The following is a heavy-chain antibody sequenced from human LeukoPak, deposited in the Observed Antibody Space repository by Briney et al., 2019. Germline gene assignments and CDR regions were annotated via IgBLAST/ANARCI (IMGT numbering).Heavy chain of an antibody. CDR2: IYYSGSS. CDR1: GGSISSSSSY. J-gene: IGHJ4*02. D-gene: IGHD3-9*01. V-gene: IGHV4-39*01. CDR3: ARRTTYFGWRPSESPSCFDY. Sequence: SETLSLTCSVSGGSISSSSSYWGWIRQPPGKGLEWIGSIYYSGSSFDNPALKSRVTISVDTSKNQFSLKLSSVTAADTAVYYCARRTTYFGWRPSESPSCFDYWGQGTLVTVSS.